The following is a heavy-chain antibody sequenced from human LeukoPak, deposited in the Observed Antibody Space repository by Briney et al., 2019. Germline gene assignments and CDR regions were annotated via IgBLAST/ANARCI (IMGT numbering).Heavy chain of an antibody. CDR1: GGSISSNY. V-gene: IGHV4-59*01. CDR2: IYYSGST. Sequence: SETLSLTCTVSGGSISSNYWSWIRQPPGKGVEWIGYIYYSGSTNYNPSLKSRVTISVDTSKNQFSLKLSSVTAADTAVYYCASGSGYYYYFDYWGQGTLVTVSS. J-gene: IGHJ4*02. CDR3: ASGSGYYYYFDY. D-gene: IGHD3-3*01.